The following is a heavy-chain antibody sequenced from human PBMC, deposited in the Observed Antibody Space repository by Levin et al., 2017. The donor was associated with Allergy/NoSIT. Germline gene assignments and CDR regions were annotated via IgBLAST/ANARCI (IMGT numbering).Heavy chain of an antibody. CDR2: ISGSGGST. CDR3: AKDLPEDTYYYDRSGWDAFDI. J-gene: IGHJ3*02. D-gene: IGHD3-22*01. CDR1: GFTFSSYA. Sequence: PGGSLRLSCAASGFTFSSYAMSWVRQAPGKGLEWVSAISGSGGSTYYADSVKGRFTISRDNSKNTLYLQMNSLRAEDTALYYCAKDLPEDTYYYDRSGWDAFDIWGQGTMVTVSS. V-gene: IGHV3-23*01.